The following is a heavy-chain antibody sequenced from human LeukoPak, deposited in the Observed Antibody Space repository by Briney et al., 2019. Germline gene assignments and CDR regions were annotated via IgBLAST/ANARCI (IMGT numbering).Heavy chain of an antibody. D-gene: IGHD3-22*01. V-gene: IGHV3-11*05. Sequence: PGGSLRLSCEASGFTLSVYYMSWFRQAPGKGLEWIGYISSTGSSTTYADSVRGRFTISRDNSKNTMYLQMNSLRAEDTAVYYCAKDRGGYYDSSGYGFFDYWGQGTLVTVSS. J-gene: IGHJ4*02. CDR3: AKDRGGYYDSSGYGFFDY. CDR1: GFTLSVYY. CDR2: ISSTGSST.